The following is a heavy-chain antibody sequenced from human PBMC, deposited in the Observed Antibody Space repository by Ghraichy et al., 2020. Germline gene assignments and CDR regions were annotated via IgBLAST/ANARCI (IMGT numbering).Heavy chain of an antibody. CDR3: ARDTAMPADY. Sequence: GALRLSCAASGFTFSRYWMTWVRQAPGKGLGWLANIKHDGSEKYHVDSVKGRFTISRDNAKSSLFLQMNSLRAEDTAVYYCARDTAMPADYWGQGTLVTVSS. CDR2: IKHDGSEK. J-gene: IGHJ4*02. V-gene: IGHV3-7*03. D-gene: IGHD2-2*01. CDR1: GFTFSRYW.